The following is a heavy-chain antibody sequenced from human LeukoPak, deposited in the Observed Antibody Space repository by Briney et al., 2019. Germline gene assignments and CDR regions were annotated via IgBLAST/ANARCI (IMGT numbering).Heavy chain of an antibody. CDR3: ARDKLTGDSYFDN. CDR2: IDPAGRGK. J-gene: IGHJ4*02. CDR1: GFTFSSYW. D-gene: IGHD2-21*02. Sequence: GGSLGLSCAASGFTFSSYWMSWVRQAPGKGLEWVANIDPAGRGKRYVDSVKGRFTISRDNAKTSVYLQMSSLRAEDTAVYYCARDKLTGDSYFDNWGQGALVTVSS. V-gene: IGHV3-7*04.